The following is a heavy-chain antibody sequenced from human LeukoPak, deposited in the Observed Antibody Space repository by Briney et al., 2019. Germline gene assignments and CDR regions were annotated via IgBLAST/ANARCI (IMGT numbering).Heavy chain of an antibody. V-gene: IGHV4-4*07. Sequence: SETLSLTCTVSGGSISSYYWSWIRQPAGKGLEWIGRIYTSGSTNYNPSLKSRVTMSVDTSKNQFSLKLSSVTAADTAVYYCARGGRIAARQVGYYYYYYMGVWGKGTTVTVSS. D-gene: IGHD6-6*01. J-gene: IGHJ6*03. CDR3: ARGGRIAARQVGYYYYYYMGV. CDR2: IYTSGST. CDR1: GGSISSYY.